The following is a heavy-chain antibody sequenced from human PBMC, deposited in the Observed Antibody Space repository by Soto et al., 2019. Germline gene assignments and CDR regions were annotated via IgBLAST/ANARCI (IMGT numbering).Heavy chain of an antibody. CDR2: ISGSGGST. Sequence: GGSLRLSCAASGFTFSSYDMGWVRQAPGKGLEWVSAISGSGGSTYYADSVKGRFTISRDNSKNTLYLQMNSLRAEDTAVYYCAKVTRPNYYDSSGQNWFDPWGQGTLVTVSS. D-gene: IGHD3-22*01. CDR3: AKVTRPNYYDSSGQNWFDP. CDR1: GFTFSSYD. V-gene: IGHV3-23*01. J-gene: IGHJ5*02.